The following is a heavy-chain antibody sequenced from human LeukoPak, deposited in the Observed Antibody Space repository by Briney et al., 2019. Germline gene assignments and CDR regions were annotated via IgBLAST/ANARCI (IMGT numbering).Heavy chain of an antibody. Sequence: GSLRLSCAASGFTFSSYSMNWVRQAPGKGLEGVSSISSSSTYIYYADSVKGRFTISRDNAKNSLFLQLNSLRAEDTAVYYCARGLYSSSWYDFDYWGQGSLVTVSS. CDR1: GFTFSSYS. D-gene: IGHD6-13*01. V-gene: IGHV3-21*01. J-gene: IGHJ4*02. CDR2: ISSSSTYI. CDR3: ARGLYSSSWYDFDY.